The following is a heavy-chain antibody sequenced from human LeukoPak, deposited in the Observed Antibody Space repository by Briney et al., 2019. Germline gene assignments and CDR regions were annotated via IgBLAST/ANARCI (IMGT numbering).Heavy chain of an antibody. CDR3: ARRTYYYDSSGYYLGGYYYYYMDV. D-gene: IGHD3-22*01. J-gene: IGHJ6*03. V-gene: IGHV1-8*01. CDR1: GYTFTSYD. Sequence: ASVKVSCKASGYTFTSYDINWVRQATGQGLEWMGWMNPNSGNTGYAQKFQGRVTMTRNTSISTAYMELRSLRSDDTAVYYCARRTYYYDSSGYYLGGYYYYYMDVWGKGTTVTVSS. CDR2: MNPNSGNT.